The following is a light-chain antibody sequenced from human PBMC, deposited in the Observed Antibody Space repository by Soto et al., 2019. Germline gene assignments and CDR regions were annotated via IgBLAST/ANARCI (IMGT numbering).Light chain of an antibody. J-gene: IGKJ1*01. CDR3: QQRHNWPRT. V-gene: IGKV3-11*01. CDR2: NSS. CDR1: KSVSKS. Sequence: EIVLTQSPDTLSLSPGERATLSCRASKSVSKSLVWYQQKPGQAPRLLIYNSSDRAPGIPVRFSGSGSGTDFTLTISSLAPEDVALYYCQQRHNWPRTFGQGTRVEI.